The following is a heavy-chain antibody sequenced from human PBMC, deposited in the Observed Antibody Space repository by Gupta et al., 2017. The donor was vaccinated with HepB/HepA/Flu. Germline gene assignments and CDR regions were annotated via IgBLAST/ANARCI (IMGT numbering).Heavy chain of an antibody. CDR1: GYSLSNYA. CDR3: AKSDCGGDCHLLHY. J-gene: IGHJ4*02. V-gene: IGHV3-23*01. CDR2: IGDNP. Sequence: EVPLLESGGNLVQPGGSLRLSCQASGYSLSNYAMSWVRQAPGEGLEWVSHIGDNPYYAESVKGRFTISRDNSQNTLYLQMHSLRAEDTAVYYCAKSDCGGDCHLLHYWGQGTLVTGAS. D-gene: IGHD2-21*02.